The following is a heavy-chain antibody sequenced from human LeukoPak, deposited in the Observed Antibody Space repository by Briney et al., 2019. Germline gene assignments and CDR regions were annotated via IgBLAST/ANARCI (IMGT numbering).Heavy chain of an antibody. V-gene: IGHV4-61*01. Sequence: PSETLSLTCTVSGYSINSGYYWGWIRQPPGKGLEWIGYIYYSGSTNYNPSLKSRVTISVDTSKNQFSLKLSSVTAADTAVYYCARVTGYMIEDYFDYWGQGTLVTVSS. CDR1: GYSINSGYY. J-gene: IGHJ4*02. CDR3: ARVTGYMIEDYFDY. CDR2: IYYSGST. D-gene: IGHD3-22*01.